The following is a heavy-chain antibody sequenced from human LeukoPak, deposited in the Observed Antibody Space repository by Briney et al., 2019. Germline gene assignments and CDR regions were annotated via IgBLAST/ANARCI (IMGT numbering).Heavy chain of an antibody. CDR2: IYYSGSA. CDR1: GGSLSSGGYF. Sequence: SETLSLTCTVSGGSLSSGGYFWSWIRQHPGKGLEWIGYIYYSGSAYYNPSLKSRVTISVDTSRSQFSLKLSSVTAADTAVYYCARVPLAYCGGDCYSNAFDIWGQGTMATVSS. D-gene: IGHD2-21*02. V-gene: IGHV4-31*03. J-gene: IGHJ3*02. CDR3: ARVPLAYCGGDCYSNAFDI.